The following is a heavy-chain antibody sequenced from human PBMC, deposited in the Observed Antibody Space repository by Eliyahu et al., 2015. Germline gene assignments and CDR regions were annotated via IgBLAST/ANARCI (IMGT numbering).Heavy chain of an antibody. V-gene: IGHV4-39*01. Sequence: QVQLQESGPGLVKPSETLSLTXTVSGGSISSXRXHXGWIRQPPGKGLEWIGXIYYTGSTYYDPSLRSRVTMTVDTSKXQFSLXLSSVAAADTAVYYCARHLSYNYGAGTYYPYYFDYWGQGTLVTVSS. CDR1: GGSISSXRXH. D-gene: IGHD3-10*01. J-gene: IGHJ4*02. CDR2: IYYTGST. CDR3: ARHLSYNYGAGTYYPYYFDY.